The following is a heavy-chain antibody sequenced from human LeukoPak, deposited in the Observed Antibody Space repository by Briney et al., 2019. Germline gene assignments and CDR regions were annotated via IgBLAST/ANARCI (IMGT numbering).Heavy chain of an antibody. CDR1: GFTFTRYW. D-gene: IGHD1-1*01. J-gene: IGHJ5*02. Sequence: GGSLRLSCAASGFTFTRYWMYWVRQAPGKGLLWVSRINGDGSSTTYAESVKGRFTISRDNVKNMLFLEMNNLRVEDTAVYYCARDGTNWSNWLDPWGQGTLVTVSS. CDR2: INGDGSST. V-gene: IGHV3-74*01. CDR3: ARDGTNWSNWLDP.